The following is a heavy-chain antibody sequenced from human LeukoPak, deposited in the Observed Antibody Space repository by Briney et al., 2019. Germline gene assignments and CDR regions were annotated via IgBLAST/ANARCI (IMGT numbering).Heavy chain of an antibody. D-gene: IGHD3-10*01. CDR1: GGSISSYY. CDR2: IYYSGST. V-gene: IGHV4-59*12. J-gene: IGHJ4*02. CDR3: ARGDYGSGSYSDY. Sequence: PSETLSLTCTVSGGSISSYYWSWIRQPPGKGLEWIGSIYYSGSTYYNPSLKSRVTISVDTSKNQFSLKLSSVTAADTAVYYCARGDYGSGSYSDYWGQGTLVTVSS.